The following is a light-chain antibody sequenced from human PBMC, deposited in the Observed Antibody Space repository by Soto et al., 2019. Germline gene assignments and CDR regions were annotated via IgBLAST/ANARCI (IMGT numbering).Light chain of an antibody. CDR1: QTVTSNY. V-gene: IGKV3-20*01. CDR2: CAS. Sequence: EVVLTQSPGTLSLSPGERATLSCRASQTVTSNYLAWYQQKPGQAPMLLIYCASSRSADIPYRFSGSGSGTGFTLTISSLEPEDVALDDGQEYVSCPVTFGQGTNVEI. CDR3: QEYVSCPVT. J-gene: IGKJ2*01.